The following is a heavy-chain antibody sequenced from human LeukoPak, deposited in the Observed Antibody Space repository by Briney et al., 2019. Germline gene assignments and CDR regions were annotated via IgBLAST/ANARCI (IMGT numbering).Heavy chain of an antibody. CDR1: GFTFTRSA. V-gene: IGHV1-58*01. Sequence: GASVKVSCKASGFTFTRSAVQWVRQARGQRLEWIGWIIVDSGETQSAQKFQGRVAITRDMSTNTAYMELSSLRPEDTAVYYCAADSTPLVRGVIIAFGYWGQGTQVTVSS. CDR3: AADSTPLVRGVIIAFGY. CDR2: IIVDSGET. J-gene: IGHJ4*02. D-gene: IGHD3-10*01.